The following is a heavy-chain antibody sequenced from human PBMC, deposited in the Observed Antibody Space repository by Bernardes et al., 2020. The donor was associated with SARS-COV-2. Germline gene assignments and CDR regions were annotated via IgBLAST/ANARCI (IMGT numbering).Heavy chain of an antibody. CDR2: IVVGSGNT. J-gene: IGHJ4*02. D-gene: IGHD2-21*01. CDR1: GFTFTSSA. CDR3: AADLGYCGGDCFDC. V-gene: IGHV1-58*02. Sequence: SVKVSCKASGFTFTSSAMQWVRQARGQRLEWIGWIVVGSGNTNYAQKFQERVTITRDMSTSTAYMELSSLRSEDTAVYYCAADLGYCGGDCFDCWGQGTLVTVSA.